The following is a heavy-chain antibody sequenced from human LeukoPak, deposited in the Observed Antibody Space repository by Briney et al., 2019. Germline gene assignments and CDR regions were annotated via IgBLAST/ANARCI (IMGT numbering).Heavy chain of an antibody. CDR2: IYTSGST. Sequence: PSETLSLTCSVSGGSINGGSYYWSWIRQPAGKGLEWIGRIYTSGSTNFNPSLKSRVTISVDTSKNQFSLRLSSVTAADTAVYYCARSARLGYSSSSLLVPFDYWGQGTLVTVSS. V-gene: IGHV4-61*02. D-gene: IGHD6-6*01. J-gene: IGHJ4*02. CDR1: GGSINGGSYY. CDR3: ARSARLGYSSSSLLVPFDY.